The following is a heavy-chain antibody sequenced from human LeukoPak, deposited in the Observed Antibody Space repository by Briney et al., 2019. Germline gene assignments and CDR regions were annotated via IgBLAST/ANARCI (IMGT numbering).Heavy chain of an antibody. V-gene: IGHV1-69*13. CDR3: ARGDYYDSSGYFLWGFDY. CDR1: GGTFSSYA. D-gene: IGHD3-22*01. J-gene: IGHJ4*02. CDR2: IIPIFGTA. Sequence: ASVKVSCKASGGTFSSYAISWVRQAPGQGLEWMGGIIPIFGTANYAQKFQGRVTITADESTSTAYMELSSLRSEDTAVYYCARGDYYDSSGYFLWGFDYWGQGTLVTVSS.